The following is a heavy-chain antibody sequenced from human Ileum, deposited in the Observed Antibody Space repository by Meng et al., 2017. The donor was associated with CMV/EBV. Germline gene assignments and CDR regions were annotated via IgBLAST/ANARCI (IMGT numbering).Heavy chain of an antibody. CDR3: ARGDFDIVLMVYAIRRSGWFDP. CDR1: GGSISSSSYY. CDR2: INHSGST. Sequence: SETLSLTCTVSGGSISSSSYYWGWIRQPPGKGLEWIGEINHSGSTNYNPSLKSRVTISVDTSKNQFSLKLSSVTAADTAVYYCARGDFDIVLMVYAIRRSGWFDPWGQGTLVTVSS. D-gene: IGHD2-8*01. V-gene: IGHV4-39*07. J-gene: IGHJ5*02.